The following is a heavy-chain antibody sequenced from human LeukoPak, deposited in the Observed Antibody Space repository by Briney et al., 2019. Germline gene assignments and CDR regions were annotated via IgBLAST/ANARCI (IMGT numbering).Heavy chain of an antibody. CDR2: IRSKAYGGTT. J-gene: IGHJ4*02. D-gene: IGHD4-17*01. Sequence: GGSLRLSCTASGFTFGHYAMSWFRQAPGKGLEWVGLIRSKAYGGTTEYAASVKGRFTISRDDSKSIAYLQMNSLKTEDTAVYYCTRDLPSTVTYYFDYWGQGTLVTVSS. V-gene: IGHV3-49*03. CDR3: TRDLPSTVTYYFDY. CDR1: GFTFGHYA.